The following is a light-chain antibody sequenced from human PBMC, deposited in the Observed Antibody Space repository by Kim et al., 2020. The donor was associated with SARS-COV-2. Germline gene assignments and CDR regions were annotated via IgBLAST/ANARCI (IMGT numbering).Light chain of an antibody. V-gene: IGLV6-57*03. J-gene: IGLJ2*01. CDR3: QSYDSSIVV. CDR2: EDN. CDR1: SGSIASNS. Sequence: GKTVTISCTHSSGSIASNSVQWYQQRPGSAPTTVIYEDNQRPSGVPDRFSGSIDSSSNSASLTISGLKTEDEADYYCQSYDSSIVVFGGGTQLTVL.